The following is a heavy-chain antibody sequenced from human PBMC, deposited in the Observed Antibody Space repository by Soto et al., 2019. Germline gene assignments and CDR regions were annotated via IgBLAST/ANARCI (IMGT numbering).Heavy chain of an antibody. CDR3: ARDPPIYCYGYVGVDY. D-gene: IGHD5-18*01. CDR2: IKQDGSEK. V-gene: IGHV3-7*03. CDR1: GFTFSSYW. Sequence: LRLSCAASGFTFSSYWMSWVRQAPGKGLEWVANIKQDGSEKYYVDSVKGRFTISRDNAKNSLYLQMNSLRAEDTAVYYCARDPPIYCYGYVGVDYWGQGTLVTVSS. J-gene: IGHJ4*02.